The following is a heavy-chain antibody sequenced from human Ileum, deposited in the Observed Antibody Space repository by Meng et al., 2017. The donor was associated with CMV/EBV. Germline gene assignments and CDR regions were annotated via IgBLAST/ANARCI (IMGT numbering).Heavy chain of an antibody. V-gene: IGHV3-21*02. J-gene: IGHJ4*02. CDR1: ECSFSIYS. Sequence: EVQLVESGGGLVKLGGSLRLFCTASECSFSIYSMNWVRQAPGKGLEWVSSISTSSTYIYYADSLKGRFTISRDNAKNSLYLQMNSLRAEDTAVYYCAVESNAGYYFDYWGQGTLVTVS. D-gene: IGHD4/OR15-4a*01. CDR3: AVESNAGYYFDY. CDR2: ISTSSTYI.